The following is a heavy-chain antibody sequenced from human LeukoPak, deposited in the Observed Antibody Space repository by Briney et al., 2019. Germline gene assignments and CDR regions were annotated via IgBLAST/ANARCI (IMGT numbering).Heavy chain of an antibody. CDR3: ARALGPNDYVWGSYRSYYFDY. J-gene: IGHJ4*02. CDR1: GGSFSGYY. V-gene: IGHV4-34*01. CDR2: INHSGST. Sequence: SETLSLTCAVYGGSFSGYYWSWIRQPPGKGLEWIGEINHSGSTNYNPSLKSRVTISVDTSKNQLSLKLSSVTAADTAVYYCARALGPNDYVWGSYRSYYFDYWGQGTLVTVSS. D-gene: IGHD3-16*02.